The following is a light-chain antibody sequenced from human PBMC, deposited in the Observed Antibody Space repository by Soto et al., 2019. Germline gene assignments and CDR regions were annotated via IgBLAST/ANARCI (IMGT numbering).Light chain of an antibody. Sequence: VMTQSPATLSVSPGERATLSCRASQNLGSGYLAWYQQKPGQAPRILIYAASSRATGIPDRFSGSGSGTDFSLTISRLEPEDFAVYYCQQYDTSPRTFGQGTK. CDR2: AAS. J-gene: IGKJ1*01. CDR3: QQYDTSPRT. V-gene: IGKV3-20*01. CDR1: QNLGSGY.